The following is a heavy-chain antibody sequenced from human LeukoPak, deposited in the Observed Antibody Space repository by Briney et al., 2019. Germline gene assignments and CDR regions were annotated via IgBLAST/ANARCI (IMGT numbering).Heavy chain of an antibody. CDR2: ISYVGSNE. CDR1: GFTFSSYG. D-gene: IGHD6-19*01. V-gene: IGHV3-30*18. CDR3: AKWKGSNLEASGWYFDY. Sequence: GRSLRLSCAASGFTFSSYGMHWVRQAPGKGLEWVAVISYVGSNEYYADSVKGRFTISRDNSKNTLYLQMNSLRAEDTALYYCAKWKGSNLEASGWYFDYWGQGVLVTVSS. J-gene: IGHJ4*02.